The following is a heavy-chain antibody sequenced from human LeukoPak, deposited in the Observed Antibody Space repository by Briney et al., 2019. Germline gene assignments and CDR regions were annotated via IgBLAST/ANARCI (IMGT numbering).Heavy chain of an antibody. V-gene: IGHV3-49*04. J-gene: IGHJ6*02. D-gene: IGHD3-3*01. CDR3: TRAPTSIFWSGLVDV. CDR1: GYTFGDYA. CDR2: IRSKTYGGTT. Sequence: PGRSLRLSCTASGYTFGDYAVSWVRQAPGKGLEWIGFIRSKTYGGTTEYAASVKGRFTISRDDSKSIAYLQMNSLKTEDTAVYYCTRAPTSIFWSGLVDVWGQGTTVTVSS.